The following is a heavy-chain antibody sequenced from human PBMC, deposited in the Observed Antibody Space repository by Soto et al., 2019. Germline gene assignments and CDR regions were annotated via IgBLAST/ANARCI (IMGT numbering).Heavy chain of an antibody. CDR3: ARLRVQLLSLYYYYGMDV. CDR1: GGSFSGYY. J-gene: IGHJ6*02. CDR2: INHSGST. V-gene: IGHV4-34*01. Sequence: PSETLSLTCAVYGGSFSGYYWSWIRQPPGKGLEWIGEINHSGSTNYNPSLKSRVTISVDTSKDQFSLKLSSVTAADTAVYYCARLRVQLLSLYYYYGMDVWGQGTTVTVSS. D-gene: IGHD2-2*01.